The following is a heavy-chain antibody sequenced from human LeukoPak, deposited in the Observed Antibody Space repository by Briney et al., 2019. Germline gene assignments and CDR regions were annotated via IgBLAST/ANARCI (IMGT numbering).Heavy chain of an antibody. D-gene: IGHD4-23*01. CDR3: ARDYDYGGSNAFDI. CDR2: IYYSGST. Sequence: SETLSLTCTVYGASFSGYYWSWIRQPPGKGPEWIGYIYYSGSTNYNPSLKSRVTISVDTSKNQFSLKLSSVTAADTAVYYCARDYDYGGSNAFDIWGQGTMVTVSS. CDR1: GASFSGYY. V-gene: IGHV4-59*01. J-gene: IGHJ3*02.